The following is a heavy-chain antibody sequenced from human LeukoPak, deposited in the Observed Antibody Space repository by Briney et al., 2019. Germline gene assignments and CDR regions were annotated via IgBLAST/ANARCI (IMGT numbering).Heavy chain of an antibody. CDR1: GFTFSSYS. V-gene: IGHV3-21*01. D-gene: IGHD1-7*01. Sequence: KPGGSLRLSCAASGFTFSSYSMNWVRQAPGKGLEWVSSIGSRSTYTYSADSVKGRFTISRDNAKNSLYLQMNSLRAGDTALYYCARGGLNFDAFDIWGQGTMVTVSS. CDR3: ARGGLNFDAFDI. CDR2: IGSRSTYT. J-gene: IGHJ3*02.